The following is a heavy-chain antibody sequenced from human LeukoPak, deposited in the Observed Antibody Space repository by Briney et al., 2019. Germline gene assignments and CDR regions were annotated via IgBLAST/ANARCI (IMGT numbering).Heavy chain of an antibody. D-gene: IGHD3-10*01. J-gene: IGHJ6*03. Sequence: SETLSLTCTVSGYSISSGYFWGWVRQPPGKGLEWIGSIYYSGSTYYNPSLKSRVTISVDTSKNQFSLKLSSVTAADTAVYYCARAPEFYYYYYMDVWGKGTTVTVSS. CDR2: IYYSGST. V-gene: IGHV4-38-2*02. CDR1: GYSISSGYF. CDR3: ARAPEFYYYYYMDV.